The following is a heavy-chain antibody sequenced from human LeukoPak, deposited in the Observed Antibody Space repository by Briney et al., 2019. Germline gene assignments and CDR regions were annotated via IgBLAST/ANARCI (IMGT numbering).Heavy chain of an antibody. CDR2: INAGNGNT. CDR3: ARVVGATANFDY. Sequence: ASVKVSCKASGYTFTGYYMHWVRQAPGQGLEWMGRINAGNGNTKYSQKFQGRVTITRDTSASTAYMELSSLRSEDTAVYYCARVVGATANFDYWGQGTLVTVSS. J-gene: IGHJ4*02. CDR1: GYTFTGYY. D-gene: IGHD1-26*01. V-gene: IGHV1-3*01.